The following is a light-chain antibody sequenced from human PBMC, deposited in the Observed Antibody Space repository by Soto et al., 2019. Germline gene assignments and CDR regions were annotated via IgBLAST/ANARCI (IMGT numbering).Light chain of an antibody. CDR3: QHYNNYVHT. J-gene: IGKJ2*01. CDR2: DAS. Sequence: DLQMTQSPSTLSASVGDRVTITCRASQSIGSWLAWYQQKPREAPKLLIYDASTIESGVSSRFSGSGSGTEFTLTISSLQPDDFATYYCQHYNNYVHTFGQGTKLEI. CDR1: QSIGSW. V-gene: IGKV1-5*01.